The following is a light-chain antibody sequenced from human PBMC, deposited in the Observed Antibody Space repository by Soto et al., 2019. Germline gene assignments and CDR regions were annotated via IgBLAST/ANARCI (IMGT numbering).Light chain of an antibody. CDR2: GAS. CDR3: QQYGSAPWT. V-gene: IGKV3-20*01. J-gene: IGKJ1*01. Sequence: EIALTQSPGTLSLSPGERATLSCRASQSVTGSHLAWYQQQPGQAPRFLMYGASSRATGIPVRFSGSGSGTDFTLTISRLEPEDFAVYYCQQYGSAPWTFGQGTKVEI. CDR1: QSVTGSH.